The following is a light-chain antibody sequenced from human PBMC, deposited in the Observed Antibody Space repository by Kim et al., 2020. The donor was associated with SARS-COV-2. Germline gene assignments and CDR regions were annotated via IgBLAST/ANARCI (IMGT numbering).Light chain of an antibody. Sequence: SYELTQPPSVSVSPGQTASINCSGDKLGDKYACWYQQKPGQSPVLVIYQDSKRPSGIPERFSGSNSGNTATLTISGTQAMDEADYYCQAWDSSTAVVFGGGTQLTVL. CDR3: QAWDSSTAVV. V-gene: IGLV3-1*01. CDR2: QDS. J-gene: IGLJ2*01. CDR1: KLGDKY.